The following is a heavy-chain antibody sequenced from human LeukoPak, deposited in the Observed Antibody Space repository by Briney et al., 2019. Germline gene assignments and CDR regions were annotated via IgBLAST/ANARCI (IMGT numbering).Heavy chain of an antibody. D-gene: IGHD5-12*01. CDR2: INHSGST. CDR1: GGSFSGYY. CDR3: ARTVQRGYSGYDYFGT. Sequence: SETLSLTCAVYGGSFSGYYWSWIRQPPGKGLEWIGEINHSGSTNYNPSLKSRVTISVDTSKNQFSLKLSSVTAADTAVYYCARTVQRGYSGYDYFGTWGQGTLVTVSS. V-gene: IGHV4-34*01. J-gene: IGHJ5*02.